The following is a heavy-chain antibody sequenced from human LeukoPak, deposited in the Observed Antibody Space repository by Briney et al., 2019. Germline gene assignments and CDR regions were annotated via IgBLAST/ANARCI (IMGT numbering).Heavy chain of an antibody. J-gene: IGHJ4*02. D-gene: IGHD3-10*01. V-gene: IGHV3-21*04. CDR2: ITSSSAYI. CDR1: GFIFSNYA. Sequence: PGGSLRLSCAASGFIFSNYAMNWVRQAPGKGLEWVSSITSSSAYIYYADSVKGRFTISRDNAKNSLYLQMNSLRAEDTAVYYWGSTVRGGENQWARGTLVTVPS. CDR3: GSTVRGGENQ.